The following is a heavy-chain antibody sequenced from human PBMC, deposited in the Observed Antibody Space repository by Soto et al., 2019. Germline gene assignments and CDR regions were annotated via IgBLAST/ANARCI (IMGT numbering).Heavy chain of an antibody. J-gene: IGHJ1*01. Sequence: GGSLRLSCAASGFTFRKFGMNWVRQAPGKGLQWVSGISARRDTINYADSVTGRFTISRDNSKNTLYLQMNSLRAEDTAVYHCAKNTVDAEYFQHWGQGTLVTVSS. V-gene: IGHV3-23*01. CDR3: AKNTVDAEYFQH. CDR2: ISARRDTI. CDR1: GFTFRKFG. D-gene: IGHD4-17*01.